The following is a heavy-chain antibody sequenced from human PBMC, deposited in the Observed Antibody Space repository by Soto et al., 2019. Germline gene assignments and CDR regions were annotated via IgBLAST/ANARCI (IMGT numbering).Heavy chain of an antibody. CDR1: GFILNNYA. CDR2: IGGTDGDSDGVP. D-gene: IGHD7-27*01. Sequence: VQLLESGGDLVQPGGSLRLSCVASGFILNNYAMSWVRQAPGKGLEWVSTIGGTDGDSDGVPWYEDSVKGRFTISRDGSANTLFLHMDNWGAEDSALYYCVKRGRNWGAFDFWGQGTTVVVSS. V-gene: IGHV3-23*01. CDR3: VKRGRNWGAFDF. J-gene: IGHJ3*01.